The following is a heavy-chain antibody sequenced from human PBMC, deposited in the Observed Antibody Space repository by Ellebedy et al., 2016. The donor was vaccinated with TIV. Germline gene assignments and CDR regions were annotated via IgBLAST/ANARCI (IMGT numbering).Heavy chain of an antibody. CDR2: IKQDGSEK. CDR1: GFTFSSYW. D-gene: IGHD6-19*01. Sequence: GESLKISXAASGFTFSSYWMGWVRQAPGKGLEWVANIKQDGSEKYYVDSVKGRFTISRDNAKNSLYLQMNSLRAEDTAVYYCARDTVAGRSFFDYWGQGTLVTVSS. J-gene: IGHJ4*02. V-gene: IGHV3-7*03. CDR3: ARDTVAGRSFFDY.